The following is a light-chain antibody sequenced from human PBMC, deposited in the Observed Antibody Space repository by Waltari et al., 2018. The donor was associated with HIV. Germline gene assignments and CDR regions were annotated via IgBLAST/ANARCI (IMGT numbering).Light chain of an antibody. V-gene: IGLV3-25*03. CDR2: EAS. CDR1: PFTTKL. J-gene: IGLJ3*02. Sequence: SDLTLSPSLSVSPGQPARLPCAACPFTTKLASWYQQKPGQAPKVLISEASNSASGVPERISASRSCTTATLIISGVQPDDEADYYCQAADSSSGMWVFGGGTKVTVL. CDR3: QAADSSSGMWV.